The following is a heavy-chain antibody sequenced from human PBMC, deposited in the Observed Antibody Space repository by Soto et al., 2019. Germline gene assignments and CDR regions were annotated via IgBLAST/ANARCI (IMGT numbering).Heavy chain of an antibody. CDR3: ANSFANGDRRGYYTV. Sequence: GGSLRLSCAASGFTFSSYAMSWVRQAPGKGLEWVSAISGSGGSTYYADSVKGRFTISRDNSKNTLYLQMNSLRAEDTAVYYCANSFANGDRRGYYTVWGQGTLVPGSS. D-gene: IGHD3-22*01. CDR2: ISGSGGST. V-gene: IGHV3-23*01. CDR1: GFTFSSYA. J-gene: IGHJ4*02.